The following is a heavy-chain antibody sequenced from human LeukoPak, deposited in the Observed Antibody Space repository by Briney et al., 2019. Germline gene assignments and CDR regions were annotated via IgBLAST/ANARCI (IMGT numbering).Heavy chain of an antibody. CDR3: ARGRLSTL. D-gene: IGHD2-2*01. V-gene: IGHV1-8*01. J-gene: IGHJ4*02. CDR1: GYPFSIYD. CDR2: MNPNGIAA. Sequence: ASVKVSCKASGYPFSIYDVNWVRQAAGQGLEWLGWMNPNGIAAGYSQKFQDRVTLTMDTPKSTAYLELSSLRSEDTAVYYCARGRLSTLWGQGTLVTVSS.